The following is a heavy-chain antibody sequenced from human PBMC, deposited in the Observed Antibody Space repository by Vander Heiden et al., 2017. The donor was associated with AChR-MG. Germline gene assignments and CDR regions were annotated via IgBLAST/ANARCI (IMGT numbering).Heavy chain of an antibody. J-gene: IGHJ4*02. Sequence: QVQLVESGGGVVQPGRSLRLSCEASGLTFSSSGLHWVRLAPGKGVDWVAVSSFDGSNKYYADSVKGRFTISRDNSKNTLYLQLNRLRGEDTAVYYCAISLRRYGEYAALGYWGQGTLVTVSS. V-gene: IGHV3-30*03. CDR1: GLTFSSSG. CDR3: AISLRRYGEYAALGY. CDR2: SSFDGSNK. D-gene: IGHD4-17*01.